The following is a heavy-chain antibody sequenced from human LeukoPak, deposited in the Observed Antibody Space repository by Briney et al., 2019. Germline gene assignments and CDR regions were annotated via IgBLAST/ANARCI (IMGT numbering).Heavy chain of an antibody. J-gene: IGHJ6*03. D-gene: IGHD2-8*01. CDR1: GFTFSSYA. CDR2: ISGSGGST. Sequence: PGGSLRLSCAASGFTFSSYAMGWVRQAPGKGLEWVSAISGSGGSTYYADSVKGRFTISRDNSKNTLYLQMNSLRAEDTAVYYCAKVYCTNGVCPLDYYYMDVWGKGTTVTVSS. V-gene: IGHV3-23*01. CDR3: AKVYCTNGVCPLDYYYMDV.